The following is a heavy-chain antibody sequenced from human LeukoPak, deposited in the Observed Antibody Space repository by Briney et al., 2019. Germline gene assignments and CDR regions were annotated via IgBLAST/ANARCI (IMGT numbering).Heavy chain of an antibody. CDR2: IYGSDDKT. CDR1: GFTFSNYA. CDR3: AKTQGYYDA. D-gene: IGHD2-15*01. Sequence: GGSLRLSCVASGFTFSNYAMSWVRQTPGKGLELVSGIYGSDDKTVYGDAVKGRFTISRDNSKNTLYLQMNSLRADDTAVYYCAKTQGYYDAWGQGALVTVSS. J-gene: IGHJ5*02. V-gene: IGHV3-23*01.